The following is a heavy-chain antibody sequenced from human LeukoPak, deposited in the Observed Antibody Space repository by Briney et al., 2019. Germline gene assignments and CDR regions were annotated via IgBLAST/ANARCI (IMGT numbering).Heavy chain of an antibody. CDR2: IRVSGDGT. D-gene: IGHD4-17*01. Sequence: GGSLTLSCAASGFTFSRNAMSWLRQAPGKGLEWVAAIRVSGDGTYSACSVKGRFPISRDNSKSTLYLQVNSLRAEDTAVYYCARETTVTPVYYFDYWGQGTLVTVSS. CDR3: ARETTVTPVYYFDY. V-gene: IGHV3-23*01. J-gene: IGHJ4*02. CDR1: GFTFSRNA.